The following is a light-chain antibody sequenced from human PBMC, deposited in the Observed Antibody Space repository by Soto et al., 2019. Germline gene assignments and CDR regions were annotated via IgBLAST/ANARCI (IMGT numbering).Light chain of an antibody. CDR2: ENN. CDR1: SSNIGNNY. J-gene: IGLJ1*01. V-gene: IGLV1-51*02. Sequence: QSVLTQPPSVSAAAGQKGPISCSGSSSNIGNNYVSWYQQLPGTAPKLLIYENNKRPSGIPDRFSGSKSGTSATLGITGLQTGDEADYYCGTWDSSLSAHVFGTGTKVTVL. CDR3: GTWDSSLSAHV.